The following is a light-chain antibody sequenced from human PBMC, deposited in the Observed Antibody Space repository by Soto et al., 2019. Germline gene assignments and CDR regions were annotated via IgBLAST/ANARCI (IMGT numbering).Light chain of an antibody. Sequence: DIQMTQFPPTLSASVGDRVTITCRASQSISSWLAWYQQKPGKAPKLLIYDASTLETGVPSRFSGSGSGTEFTRTISSLQPDDFATYYCQQYNNYLMYTFGQGTKLEIK. V-gene: IGKV1-5*01. J-gene: IGKJ2*01. CDR3: QQYNNYLMYT. CDR2: DAS. CDR1: QSISSW.